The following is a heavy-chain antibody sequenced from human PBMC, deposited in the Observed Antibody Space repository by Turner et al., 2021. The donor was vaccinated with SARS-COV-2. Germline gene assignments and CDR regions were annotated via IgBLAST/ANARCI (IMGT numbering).Heavy chain of an antibody. CDR3: ASPFDY. CDR2: IDSSISTI. J-gene: IGHJ4*02. Sequence: VHLVESGGGLVQPGGSVSLTCVAYGFTFRTYSMNWVRQAPGKGLEWVSYIDSSISTIYYADSVKCRFTISRDNAKNSLYLQMNSLRADDTAVYYCASPFDYWGQGTLVTVSS. V-gene: IGHV3-48*01. CDR1: GFTFRTYS.